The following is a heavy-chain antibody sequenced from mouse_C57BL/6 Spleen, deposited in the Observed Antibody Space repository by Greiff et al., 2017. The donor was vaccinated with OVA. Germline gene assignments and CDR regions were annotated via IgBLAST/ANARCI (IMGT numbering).Heavy chain of an antibody. V-gene: IGHV5-17*01. J-gene: IGHJ4*01. D-gene: IGHD3-3*01. CDR1: GFTFSDYG. Sequence: EVQGVESGGGLVKPGGSLKLSCAASGFTFSDYGMHWVRQAPEQGLEWVAYISSGSSTIYYADTVKGRFTISRDNAKNTLFLQMTSLRSEDTAMYYCARRARDYAMEDWGQGTSVTVAS. CDR2: ISSGSSTI. CDR3: ARRARDYAMED.